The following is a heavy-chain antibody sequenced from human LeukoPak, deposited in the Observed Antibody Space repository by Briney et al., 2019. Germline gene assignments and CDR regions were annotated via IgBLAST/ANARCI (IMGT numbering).Heavy chain of an antibody. J-gene: IGHJ4*02. CDR2: INHGGST. CDR3: ARSPSGYRFDS. V-gene: IGHV4-34*01. D-gene: IGHD3-22*01. Sequence: PSETLSLTCAVYGGSFGAYYWSWIRQPPGKGLEWIGEINHGGSTNYNPSLKSRVTISVDTSKNQFSLKLSSVTAADTAVYYCARSPSGYRFDSWGQGTLVTVSS. CDR1: GGSFGAYY.